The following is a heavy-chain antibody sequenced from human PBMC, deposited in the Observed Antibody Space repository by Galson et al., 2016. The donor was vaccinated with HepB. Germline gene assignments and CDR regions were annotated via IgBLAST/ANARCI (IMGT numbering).Heavy chain of an antibody. Sequence: SVKVSCKASGFTFPNSAVQWVRQARGQRLEWIGWIVVGSGNTHHAQTFRERVTISRDMSTSTAYLELSSLRSEDTAVYYCAADRGYYDSRASYYLAFDIWGQGTMVTVSS. CDR2: IVVGSGNT. D-gene: IGHD3-22*01. J-gene: IGHJ3*02. V-gene: IGHV1-58*01. CDR1: GFTFPNSA. CDR3: AADRGYYDSRASYYLAFDI.